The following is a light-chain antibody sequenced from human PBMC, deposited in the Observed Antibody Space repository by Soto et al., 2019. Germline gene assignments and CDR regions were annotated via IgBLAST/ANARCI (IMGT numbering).Light chain of an antibody. CDR3: TSYAGSNIPVV. Sequence: QSALTQPPSASGSPGQSVTISCTGTSSDIGGYNFVSWYQQHPGKAPKPMIYDVSERPSGVPDRFSGSKSGNTASLTVSGLQADDEADYYCTSYAGSNIPVVFGGGTKVTVL. V-gene: IGLV2-8*01. CDR1: SSDIGGYNF. CDR2: DVS. J-gene: IGLJ2*01.